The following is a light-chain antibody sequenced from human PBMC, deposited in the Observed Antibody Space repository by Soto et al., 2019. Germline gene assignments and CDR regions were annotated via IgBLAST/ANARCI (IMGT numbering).Light chain of an antibody. CDR3: QHAYSLPRT. Sequence: DIPMTQSPSSVSASVGDRVTITCRASQGISSWLAWYQQKPGKAPKLLIYPASTLQSGVPSRFSGSGSGTDFTLTINSLEPDDFATYYCQHAYSLPRTFGGGTKVEIK. J-gene: IGKJ4*01. CDR2: PAS. V-gene: IGKV1D-12*01. CDR1: QGISSW.